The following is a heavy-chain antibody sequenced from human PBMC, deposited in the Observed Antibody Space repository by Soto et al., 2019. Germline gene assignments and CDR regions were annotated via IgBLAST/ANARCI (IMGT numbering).Heavy chain of an antibody. CDR2: IYYSGST. CDR1: GGSISSYY. V-gene: IGHV4-59*01. Sequence: SETLSLTCTVSGGSISSYYWSWILQPPGKGLEWIGYIYYSGSTNYNPSLKSRVTISVDTSKNQFSLKLSSVTAADTAVYYCARESPRNARHKLRFLEWLSPPYYMDVWGKGTTVTVSS. CDR3: ARESPRNARHKLRFLEWLSPPYYMDV. D-gene: IGHD3-3*01. J-gene: IGHJ6*03.